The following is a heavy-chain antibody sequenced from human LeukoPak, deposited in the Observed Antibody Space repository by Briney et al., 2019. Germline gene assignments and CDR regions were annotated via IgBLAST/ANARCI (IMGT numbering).Heavy chain of an antibody. CDR1: GGSISSYY. D-gene: IGHD6-13*01. J-gene: IGHJ4*02. CDR3: ARGRRQLVRSWGY. V-gene: IGHV4-59*12. Sequence: SETLSLTCAVSGGSISSYYWSWIRQPPGKGLEWIGCIYYSGSTNYNPSFKSRVTISVDTSKNQFSLKLTSVTAADTAVYYCARGRRQLVRSWGYWGQGTLVTVSS. CDR2: IYYSGST.